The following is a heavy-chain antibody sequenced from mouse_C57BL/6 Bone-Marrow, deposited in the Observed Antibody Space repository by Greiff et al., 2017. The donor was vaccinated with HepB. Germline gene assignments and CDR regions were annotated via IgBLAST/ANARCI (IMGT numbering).Heavy chain of an antibody. CDR3: ARKGYGSSPYYFDY. D-gene: IGHD1-1*01. J-gene: IGHJ2*01. CDR2: IYPGSGNT. V-gene: IGHV1-76*01. Sequence: QVQLKESGAELVRPGASVKLSCKASGYTFTDYYINWVKQRPGQGLEWIARIYPGSGNTYYNEKFKGKATLTAEKSSSTAYMQLSSLTSEDSAVYFCARKGYGSSPYYFDYWGQGTTLTVSS. CDR1: GYTFTDYY.